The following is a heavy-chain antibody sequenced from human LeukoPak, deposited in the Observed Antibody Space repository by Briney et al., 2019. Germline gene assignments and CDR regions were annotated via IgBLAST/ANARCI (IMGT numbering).Heavy chain of an antibody. Sequence: SVRVSCKASGGTFSSYAISWVRQAPGQGLEWMGGIIPIFGTANYAQKFQGRVTITTDESTSTAYMELSSLRSEDTAVYYCARTDTAMAAYYYYYMDVWGKGTTVTVSS. CDR2: IIPIFGTA. D-gene: IGHD5-18*01. CDR1: GGTFSSYA. J-gene: IGHJ6*03. CDR3: ARTDTAMAAYYYYYMDV. V-gene: IGHV1-69*05.